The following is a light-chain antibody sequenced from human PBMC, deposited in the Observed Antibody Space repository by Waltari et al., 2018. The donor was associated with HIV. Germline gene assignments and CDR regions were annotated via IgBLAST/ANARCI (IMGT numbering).Light chain of an antibody. J-gene: IGLJ1*01. CDR2: RNN. CDR3: AAWDDSLGGHHV. CDR1: SSNIGNNY. V-gene: IGLV1-47*01. Sequence: QSVLTQPPSASGTPGQRVTISCSGSSSNIGNNYVYWYQQLPGTAPKLLIYRNNPRPSGVPDRFSGTKSVTSAALAIIGLRSEDDADYYCAAWDDSLGGHHVFGTGTKVTVL.